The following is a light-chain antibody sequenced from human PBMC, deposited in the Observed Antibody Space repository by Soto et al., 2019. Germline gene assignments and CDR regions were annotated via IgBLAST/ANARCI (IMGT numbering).Light chain of an antibody. CDR1: QSISSSY. CDR3: QYYGSSYT. V-gene: IGKV3-20*01. CDR2: GTF. J-gene: IGKJ2*01. Sequence: EVVLTQSPGTLSLSPGEGATLSCRASQSISSSYFAWYQHKPGQAPRLLIYGTFNRATGIPDRFSGSGSGTDFILTISRLEPEDFAVYYCQYYGSSYTFGQGTNLEIK.